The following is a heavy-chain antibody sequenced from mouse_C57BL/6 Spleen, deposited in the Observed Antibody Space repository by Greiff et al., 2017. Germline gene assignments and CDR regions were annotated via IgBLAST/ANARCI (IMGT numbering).Heavy chain of an antibody. J-gene: IGHJ2*01. V-gene: IGHV5-17*01. CDR2: ISSGSSTI. D-gene: IGHD1-1*01. CDR3: ARTPYYGSSPHYFDY. Sequence: EVKVEESGGGLVKPGGSLKLSCAASGFTFSDYGMHWVRQAPEKGLEWVAYISSGSSTIYYADTVKGRFTISRDNAKNTLFLQMTSLRSEDTAMYYCARTPYYGSSPHYFDYWGQGTTLTVSS. CDR1: GFTFSDYG.